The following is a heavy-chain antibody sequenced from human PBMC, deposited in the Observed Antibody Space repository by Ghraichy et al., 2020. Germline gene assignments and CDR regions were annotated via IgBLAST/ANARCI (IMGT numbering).Heavy chain of an antibody. D-gene: IGHD3-10*01. V-gene: IGHV3-23*01. J-gene: IGHJ4*02. CDR2: ISGSGDTA. CDR3: AKVGLRLLWFGEAGDC. CDR1: GFSFSTYA. Sequence: GESLNISCIASGFSFSTYAMNWVRQAPGKGLEWVSHISGSGDTADYADSVRGRFTISRDNSKNTLYLQMNSLRADDTAIYYCAKVGLRLLWFGEAGDCWGQGTLVAVSS.